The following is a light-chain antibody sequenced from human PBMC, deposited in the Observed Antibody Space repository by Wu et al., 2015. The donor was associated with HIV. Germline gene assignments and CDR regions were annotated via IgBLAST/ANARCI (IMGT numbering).Light chain of an antibody. V-gene: IGKV3-20*01. CDR1: QSVASNY. CDR2: GAS. Sequence: EIVLTQSPGTLSLSPGERATLSCRASQSVASNYLAWYQQKPGQAPRLLIYGASSRPTGIPDRFSGSGSGTDFTLTISRLEPEDFAVYYCQQYGSSLSITFGQGTRLEIK. CDR3: QQYGSSLSIT. J-gene: IGKJ5*01.